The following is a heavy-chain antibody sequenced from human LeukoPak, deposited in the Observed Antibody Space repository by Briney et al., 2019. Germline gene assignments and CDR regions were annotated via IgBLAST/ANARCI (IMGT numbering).Heavy chain of an antibody. CDR2: IKAKAHGGTI. CDR1: GFTFINAW. J-gene: IGHJ4*02. Sequence: PGGSLRLSCAASGFTFINAWMAWVRQALGKGLEWVGRIKAKAHGGTIEYAAPVKGRFTISRDDSKNTLYLQMNSLKTEDTAVYYCTTDGVGVEGATYDNWGQGTLVSVSS. CDR3: TTDGVGVEGATYDN. V-gene: IGHV3-15*01. D-gene: IGHD1-26*01.